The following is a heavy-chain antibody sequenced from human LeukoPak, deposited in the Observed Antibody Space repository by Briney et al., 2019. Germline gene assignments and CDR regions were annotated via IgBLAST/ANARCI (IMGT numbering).Heavy chain of an antibody. D-gene: IGHD6-19*01. V-gene: IGHV4-39*01. Sequence: SETLSLTCTVSGGSISSSSYYWGWIRQPPGKGLERIGSIYYSGSTYYNPSLKSRVTISVDTSKNQFSLKLSSVTAADTAVYYCARLYSSGPFDYWGQGTLVTVSS. CDR3: ARLYSSGPFDY. J-gene: IGHJ4*02. CDR1: GGSISSSSYY. CDR2: IYYSGST.